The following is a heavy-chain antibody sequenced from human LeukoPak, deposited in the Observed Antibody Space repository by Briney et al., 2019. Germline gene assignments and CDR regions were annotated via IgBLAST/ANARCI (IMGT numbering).Heavy chain of an antibody. Sequence: GGSLRLSCAASGFTFSSYSMNWVRQAPGKGLEWVSSISSSSSYIYYAGSVKGRFTISRDNAKNSLYLQMNSLRAEDTAVYYCAREMAYGGNWDWGQGTLVTVSS. CDR2: ISSSSSYI. CDR3: AREMAYGGNWD. D-gene: IGHD4-23*01. J-gene: IGHJ4*02. V-gene: IGHV3-21*01. CDR1: GFTFSSYS.